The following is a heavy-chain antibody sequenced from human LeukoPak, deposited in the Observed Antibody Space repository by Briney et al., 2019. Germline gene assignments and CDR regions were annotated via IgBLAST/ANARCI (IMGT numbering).Heavy chain of an antibody. Sequence: ASVKVSCKASGYTFTSYGISWVRHAPGQGLEWMGWISAYNGNTNYAQKLQGRVTMTTDTSTSTAYMELRSLRSDDTAVYYCARGSPSDTSYYGMDVWGQGTTVTVSS. V-gene: IGHV1-18*01. CDR2: ISAYNGNT. CDR3: ARGSPSDTSYYGMDV. CDR1: GYTFTSYG. J-gene: IGHJ6*02.